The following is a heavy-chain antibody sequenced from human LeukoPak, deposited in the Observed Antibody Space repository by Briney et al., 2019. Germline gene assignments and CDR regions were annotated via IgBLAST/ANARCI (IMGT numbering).Heavy chain of an antibody. CDR3: ARDLPCSSTSCYTGSFDY. Sequence: GGSLRLSCAASGFTSSSYSMNWVRQAPGKGLEWVSYISSSSSTIYYADSVKGRFTISRDNAKNSLYLQMNSLRAEDTAVYYCARDLPCSSTSCYTGSFDYWGQGTLVTVPS. D-gene: IGHD2-2*02. CDR1: GFTSSSYS. V-gene: IGHV3-48*01. CDR2: ISSSSSTI. J-gene: IGHJ4*02.